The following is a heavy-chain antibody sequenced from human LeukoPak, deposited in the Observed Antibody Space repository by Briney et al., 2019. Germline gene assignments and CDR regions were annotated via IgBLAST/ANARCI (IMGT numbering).Heavy chain of an antibody. D-gene: IGHD5-12*01. V-gene: IGHV4-39*01. CDR3: ARHGDIVATAHFDY. J-gene: IGHJ4*02. CDR1: GGSISSYY. Sequence: SETLSLTCTVSGGSISSYYWGWIRQPPGKGLEWIGSIYYSGSTYYNPSLKSRVTISVDTSKNQFSLKLSSVTAADTAVYYCARHGDIVATAHFDYWGQGTLVTVSS. CDR2: IYYSGST.